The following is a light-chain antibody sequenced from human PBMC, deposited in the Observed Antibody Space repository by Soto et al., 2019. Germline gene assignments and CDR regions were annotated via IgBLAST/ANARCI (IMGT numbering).Light chain of an antibody. CDR1: SSDVDGYNY. CDR3: CSYAGSYTSYV. Sequence: QSALTQPRSVSGSPGQSVTISCTGTSSDVDGYNYVSWYQQHPGKAPKLMIYDVSERPSGVPDRFSGSKSGNTASLTISELQAEDEADYYCCSYAGSYTSYVFGTGTKVTVL. V-gene: IGLV2-11*01. J-gene: IGLJ1*01. CDR2: DVS.